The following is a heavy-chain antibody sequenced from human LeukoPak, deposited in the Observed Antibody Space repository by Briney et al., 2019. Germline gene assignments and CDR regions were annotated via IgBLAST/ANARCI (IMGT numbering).Heavy chain of an antibody. J-gene: IGHJ4*02. CDR3: AKDRGAVTTSRFGY. CDR1: GFTLSSYS. V-gene: IGHV3-9*01. CDR2: ISWNSGSI. D-gene: IGHD4-4*01. Sequence: GGSLRLSCAASGFTLSSYSMSWVRQAPGKGLEWVSGISWNSGSIGYADSVKGRFTISRDNAKNSLYLQMNSLRAEDTALYYCAKDRGAVTTSRFGYWGQGTLVTVSS.